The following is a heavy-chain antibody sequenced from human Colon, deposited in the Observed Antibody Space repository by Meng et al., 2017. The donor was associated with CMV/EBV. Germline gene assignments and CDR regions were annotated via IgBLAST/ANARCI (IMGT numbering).Heavy chain of an antibody. J-gene: IGHJ5*02. CDR1: GVSLNTRGVA. Sequence: GVSLNTRGVAVCWIRQPPGKALEWLAVVYWTDDKRYRPSLRSRLTITKDTSKNQVVLTMTNMDPVDTATYYCAHHYSSAWYNWFDPWGQGTLVTVSS. CDR3: AHHYSSAWYNWFDP. V-gene: IGHV2-5*01. CDR2: VYWTDDK. D-gene: IGHD6-19*01.